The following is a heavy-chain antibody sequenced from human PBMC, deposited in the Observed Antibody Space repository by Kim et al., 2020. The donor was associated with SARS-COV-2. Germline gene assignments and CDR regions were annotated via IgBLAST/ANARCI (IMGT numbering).Heavy chain of an antibody. CDR3: ASHSGYDLIFDY. D-gene: IGHD5-12*01. J-gene: IGHJ4*02. V-gene: IGHV4-59*08. Sequence: TNYNPALQSRVTMSRDTPKNQLSLKLSSVTAADTAVYYCASHSGYDLIFDYWGQGTPVTVSS. CDR2: T.